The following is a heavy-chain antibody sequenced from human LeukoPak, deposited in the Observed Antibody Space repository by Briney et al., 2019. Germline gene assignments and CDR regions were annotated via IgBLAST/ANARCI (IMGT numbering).Heavy chain of an antibody. V-gene: IGHV3-48*01. CDR1: GFTFSSYS. D-gene: IGHD2-2*01. J-gene: IGHJ4*02. CDR3: ARGYYAFDY. CDR2: ISNSGGTI. Sequence: GGSLRLSCAASGFTFSSYSMNWVRQAPGKGLEWVSYISNSGGTIYYGDSVEGRFTISRDNAKNSLYLQMNSLRAEDTAVYYCARGYYAFDYWGQGTLVTVSS.